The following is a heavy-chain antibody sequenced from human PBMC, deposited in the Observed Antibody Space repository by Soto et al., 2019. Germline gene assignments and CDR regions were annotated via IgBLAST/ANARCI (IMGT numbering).Heavy chain of an antibody. V-gene: IGHV3-30*18. Sequence: QVQLVESGGGVVQPGRSLRLSCAASGFTFSSYGMHWVRQAPGKGLEWVAVISYDGSNKYYADSVKGRFTISRDNSKNTLYLQMHSLRAEDTAVYYCAKYPPRLKFGVPLYYFDYWGQGTLVTVSS. CDR1: GFTFSSYG. D-gene: IGHD3-16*01. J-gene: IGHJ4*02. CDR2: ISYDGSNK. CDR3: AKYPPRLKFGVPLYYFDY.